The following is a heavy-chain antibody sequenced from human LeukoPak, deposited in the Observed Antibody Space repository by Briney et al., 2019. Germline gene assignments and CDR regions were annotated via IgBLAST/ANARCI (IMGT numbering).Heavy chain of an antibody. CDR3: AHGSKQIWDDI. CDR1: GFSFSTGEEA. D-gene: IGHD1-26*01. Sequence: SGPTLVKPTQTLTLTCTFSGFSFSTGEEAVGWIRQPPGEALEWLALIYWNDDKRYSSSLSSRLTITKGTATNQVVLTMTNMDLVDTATYYCAHGSKQIWDDIWGQGTMVTVSS. CDR2: IYWNDDK. J-gene: IGHJ3*02. V-gene: IGHV2-5*01.